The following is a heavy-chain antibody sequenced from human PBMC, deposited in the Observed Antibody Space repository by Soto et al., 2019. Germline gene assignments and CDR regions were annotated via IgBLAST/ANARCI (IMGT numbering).Heavy chain of an antibody. CDR2: ISAYNGNT. V-gene: IGHV1-18*01. CDR1: GYTFTSYG. J-gene: IGHJ4*02. D-gene: IGHD6-6*01. CDR3: ARVPHIRGQLAPFDY. Sequence: QVQLVQSGAEVMKPGASVKVSCKASGYTFTSYGISWVRQAPGQGLEWMGWISAYNGNTNYAQKLQGRVTMTTDTSTSTAYMELRSLRSDDTAVYYCARVPHIRGQLAPFDYWGQGTLVTVSS.